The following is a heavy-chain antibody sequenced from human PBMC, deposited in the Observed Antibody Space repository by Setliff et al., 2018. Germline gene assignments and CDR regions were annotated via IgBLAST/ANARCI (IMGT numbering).Heavy chain of an antibody. D-gene: IGHD2-15*01. CDR2: IYPGDSDT. V-gene: IGHV5-51*01. CDR1: GYTFTNYW. J-gene: IGHJ4*02. Sequence: PGESLKISCKGSGYTFTNYWIGLVRQMPGKGLEWMGAIYPGDSDTRHSPSFQGQVTISADKSISTVYLQWSSLKASDTAIYYCARLTPETDFDYWGPGTLVTVSS. CDR3: ARLTPETDFDY.